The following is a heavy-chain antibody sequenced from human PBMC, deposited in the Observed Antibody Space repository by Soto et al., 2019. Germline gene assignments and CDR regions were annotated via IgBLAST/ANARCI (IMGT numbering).Heavy chain of an antibody. CDR3: ARTIGVEVPTFFDL. J-gene: IGHJ2*01. V-gene: IGHV5-51*01. CDR2: IYPGDSDT. CDR1: GYSFTSKW. Sequence: EVQLVQSGAEVKKPGESLKISCKGSGYSFTSKWIGWVRQMPGKGLEWMGIIYPGDSDTRYGPSFEGQVTISADKSINTADLQWSSLKASDTAMYYCARTIGVEVPTFFDLWGRGTLVTVSS. D-gene: IGHD2-2*01.